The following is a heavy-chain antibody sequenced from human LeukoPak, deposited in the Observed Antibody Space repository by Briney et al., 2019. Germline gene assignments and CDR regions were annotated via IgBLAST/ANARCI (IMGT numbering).Heavy chain of an antibody. V-gene: IGHV3-53*04. D-gene: IGHD4-17*01. CDR1: GFTVSSNY. CDR2: IYSGGST. Sequence: GGSLRLSCAASGFTVSSNYMSWVRQAPGKGLEWVSVIYSGGSTYYADSVKGRFTISRYNSKNTLYLQMNSLRAEDTAVYYCARSSKLHDYGDHQESWGQGTLVTVSS. CDR3: ARSSKLHDYGDHQES. J-gene: IGHJ5*02.